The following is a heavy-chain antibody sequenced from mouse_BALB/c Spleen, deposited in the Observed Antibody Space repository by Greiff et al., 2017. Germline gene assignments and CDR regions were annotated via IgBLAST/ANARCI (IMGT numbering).Heavy chain of an antibody. J-gene: IGHJ2*01. D-gene: IGHD2-10*02. CDR1: GYSITSDYA. CDR3: AREGYGNSVYFDY. CDR2: ISYSGST. V-gene: IGHV3-2*02. Sequence: EVQLQESGPGLVKPSQSLSLTCTVTGYSITSDYAWNWIRQFPGNKLEWMGYISYSGSTSYNPSLKSRISITRDTSKNQFFLQLNSVTTEDTATYYCAREGYGNSVYFDYWGQGTTLTVSS.